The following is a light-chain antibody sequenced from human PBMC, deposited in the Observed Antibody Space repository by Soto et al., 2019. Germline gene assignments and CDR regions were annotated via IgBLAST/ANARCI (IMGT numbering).Light chain of an antibody. CDR2: GAS. CDR3: QQFGGSPQT. J-gene: IGKJ1*01. CDR1: QSVSSSY. V-gene: IGKV3-20*01. Sequence: EIVLTQSPGTLSLSPGERATLSCRASQSVSSSYLAWYQQKPGQAPRLLIYGASSRATGTPDRFSGSGSGTDFTLTISRLEPEDFAVYYCQQFGGSPQTFGQGTKVDIK.